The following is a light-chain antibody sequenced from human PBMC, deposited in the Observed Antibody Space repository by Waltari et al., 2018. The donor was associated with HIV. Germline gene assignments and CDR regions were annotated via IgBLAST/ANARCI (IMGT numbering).Light chain of an antibody. CDR3: LLYYGGARV. Sequence: QTVVTQEPSLTVSPGGTVTLTCASSTGAVTSGYYPNWFQQKPGQAPRALIYSTSNNHSCTPARFSGSRLGGKAALTLSGVQPEDEAEYYCLLYYGGARVFGGGTKLTVL. CDR2: STS. CDR1: TGAVTSGYY. J-gene: IGLJ3*02. V-gene: IGLV7-43*01.